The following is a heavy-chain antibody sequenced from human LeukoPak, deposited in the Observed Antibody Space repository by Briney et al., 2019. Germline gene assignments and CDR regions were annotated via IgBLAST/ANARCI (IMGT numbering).Heavy chain of an antibody. CDR1: GGSISSYY. J-gene: IGHJ6*02. CDR2: IYYSGST. V-gene: IGHV4-59*08. Sequence: SETLSLTCTVSGGSISSYYWSWIRQPPGKGLEWIGYIYYSGSTNYNPSLKSRVTISVDTSKNQFSLKLSSVTAADTAVYYCARHVRVAGMDVWGQGTTVTVSS. D-gene: IGHD2-15*01. CDR3: ARHVRVAGMDV.